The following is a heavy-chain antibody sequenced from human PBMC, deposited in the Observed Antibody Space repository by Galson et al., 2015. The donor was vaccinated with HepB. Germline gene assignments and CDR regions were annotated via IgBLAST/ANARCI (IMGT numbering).Heavy chain of an antibody. V-gene: IGHV3-23*01. D-gene: IGHD7-27*01. CDR3: AKDLGPARGYYYYGMDV. J-gene: IGHJ6*02. Sequence: SLRLSCAASGFTFSSYAMSRVRQAPGKGLEWVSAISGSGGSTYYADSVKGRFTISRDNSKNTLYLQMNSLRAEDTAVYYCAKDLGPARGYYYYGMDVWGQGTTVTVSS. CDR2: ISGSGGST. CDR1: GFTFSSYA.